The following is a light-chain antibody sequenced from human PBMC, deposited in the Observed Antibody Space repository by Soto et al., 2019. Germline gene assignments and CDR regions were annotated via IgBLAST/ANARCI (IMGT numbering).Light chain of an antibody. CDR2: LGS. V-gene: IGKV2-28*01. Sequence: DIVMTQSPLSLPVTPGEPASISCRSSQSLLHSNGYNYLDWYLQKPGQSPQLLIYLGSNRASGVPDRFSGSGSGTDFTLKLSSVEAEDVGVYYCMQALQTPPFTFGQGTKLEIK. CDR3: MQALQTPPFT. CDR1: QSLLHSNGYNY. J-gene: IGKJ2*01.